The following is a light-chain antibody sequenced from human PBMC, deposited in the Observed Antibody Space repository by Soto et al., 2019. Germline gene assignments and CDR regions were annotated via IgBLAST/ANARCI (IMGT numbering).Light chain of an antibody. J-gene: IGKJ2*02. CDR1: QSVSSDY. V-gene: IGKV3-20*01. Sequence: ENVLTQSPGTLSLSPGEGATLSCRASQSVSSDYLAWYQQKPGQAPRLLIYSASSRSTGVPDRFSGSWSGTEFSLTIRRLEPEDFAVYYCQQYSSSPRTFGQGTKLEMK. CDR2: SAS. CDR3: QQYSSSPRT.